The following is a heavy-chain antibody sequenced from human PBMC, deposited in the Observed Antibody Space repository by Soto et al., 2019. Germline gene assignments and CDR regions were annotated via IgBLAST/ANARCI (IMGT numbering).Heavy chain of an antibody. Sequence: GGSLRLSCAASGFTFSSYAMHWVRQAPGKGLEWVAVISYDGSNKYYADSVKGRFTISRDNSKNTLYLQMNSLRAEDTAVYYCARGGGGSCYPCGMDVWGQGTTVTVSS. J-gene: IGHJ6*02. CDR2: ISYDGSNK. CDR1: GFTFSSYA. D-gene: IGHD2-15*01. V-gene: IGHV3-30-3*01. CDR3: ARGGGGSCYPCGMDV.